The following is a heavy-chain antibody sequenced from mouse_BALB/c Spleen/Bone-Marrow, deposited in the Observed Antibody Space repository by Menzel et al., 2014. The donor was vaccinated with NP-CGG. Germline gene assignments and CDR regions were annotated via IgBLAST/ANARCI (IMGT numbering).Heavy chain of an antibody. CDR3: ARGGSSRAWFAY. CDR1: EFSLTSYG. J-gene: IGHJ3*01. Sequence: QVQLQQSGPGLVAPSQSLSIPCTVSEFSLTSYGVHWVRQPPGEGLEWLGVIWAGGSTNYNSALMSRLSISKDNSKSQVFLKMNSLQTDDTAVYYCARGGSSRAWFAYWGQGTLVTVSA. V-gene: IGHV2-9*02. D-gene: IGHD1-1*01. CDR2: IWAGGST.